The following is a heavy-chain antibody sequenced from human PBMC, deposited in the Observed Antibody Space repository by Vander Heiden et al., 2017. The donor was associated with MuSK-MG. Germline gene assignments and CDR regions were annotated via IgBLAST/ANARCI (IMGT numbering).Heavy chain of an antibody. CDR1: EFPLRNFV. CDR3: AKDRLWGSDDFLGGYFDH. Sequence: EVQLLESGGGLAQSGGSLRLSCTASEFPLRNFVITRVRQAPGKGLEWVSGISNIGDDTYYADSVKGRFTISRDNSKNTLYLQMNSLRDEDTAVYYCAKDRLWGSDDFLGGYFDHWGQGTLVTVSS. CDR2: ISNIGDDT. V-gene: IGHV3-23*01. D-gene: IGHD3-3*01. J-gene: IGHJ4*02.